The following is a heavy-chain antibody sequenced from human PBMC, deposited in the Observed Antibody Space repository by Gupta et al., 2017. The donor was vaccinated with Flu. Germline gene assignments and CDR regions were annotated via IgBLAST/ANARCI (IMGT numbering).Heavy chain of an antibody. Sequence: EVQLVASGGGLVKPGGSLRLSCAASGFTFSSYSMNWVRQAPGKGLEWVSSISSSSSYIYYADSVKGRFTISRDNAKNSLYLQMNSLRAEDTAVYYCARDAYCGGDCYSFDYWGQGTLVTVSS. CDR3: ARDAYCGGDCYSFDY. J-gene: IGHJ4*02. V-gene: IGHV3-21*01. CDR1: GFTFSSYS. D-gene: IGHD2-21*02. CDR2: ISSSSSYI.